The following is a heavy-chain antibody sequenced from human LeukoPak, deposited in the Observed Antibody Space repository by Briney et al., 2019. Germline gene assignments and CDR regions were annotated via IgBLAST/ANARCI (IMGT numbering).Heavy chain of an antibody. CDR1: GGSISSGDYY. V-gene: IGHV4-30-4*01. J-gene: IGHJ4*02. CDR2: IYYSGST. D-gene: IGHD2-2*01. CDR3: ARSSYQLLGWLYLDY. Sequence: SETLSLTCTVSGGSISSGDYYWSWIRQPPGKGLEWIGYIYYSGSTYYNPSLKSRVTISVDTSKNQFSLKLSSVTAAGTAVYYCARSSYQLLGWLYLDYWGQGTLVTVSS.